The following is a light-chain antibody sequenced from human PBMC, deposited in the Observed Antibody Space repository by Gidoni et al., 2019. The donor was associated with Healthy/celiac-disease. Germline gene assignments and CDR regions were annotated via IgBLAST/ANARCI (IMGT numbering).Light chain of an antibody. V-gene: IGKV1-NL1*01. CDR2: AAS. CDR1: QGISNS. J-gene: IGKJ2*01. Sequence: DSQMTQSPSSLSASVGDRVTITCRASQGISNSLAWYQQKPGKAPKLLLYAASRLESGVPSRFSGSGSGTDYTLTISSLQPEDFATYYCQQYYSTHTFGQGTKLEIK. CDR3: QQYYSTHT.